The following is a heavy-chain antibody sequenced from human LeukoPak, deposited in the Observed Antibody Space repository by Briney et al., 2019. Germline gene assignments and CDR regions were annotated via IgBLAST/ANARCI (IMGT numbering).Heavy chain of an antibody. Sequence: GGSLRLSRVASGFDLSKVWVTWVGQAPGKGLEYGGRSERNRDGGTTDYGAAVKGRYIISRDASENTVYLQMNSLKTEDTAVYFCTTDQSIIWGDIHDSWGQGALVAVSS. J-gene: IGHJ4*02. CDR2: SERNRDGGTT. CDR1: GFDLSKVW. D-gene: IGHD3-10*01. CDR3: TTDQSIIWGDIHDS. V-gene: IGHV3-15*04.